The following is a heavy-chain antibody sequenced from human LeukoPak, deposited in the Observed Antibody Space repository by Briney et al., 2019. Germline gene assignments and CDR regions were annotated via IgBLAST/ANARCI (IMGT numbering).Heavy chain of an antibody. V-gene: IGHV4-59*01. CDR1: GGSISSYY. CDR3: ARVGRSGDKNIDY. D-gene: IGHD4-17*01. J-gene: IGHJ4*02. CDR2: IYYSGST. Sequence: KPSETLSLTCTVSGGSISSYYWSWIRQPPGKGLEWIGYIYYSGSTNYNPSLKSRVTISVDTSKNQFSLKLSSVTAADTAVYYCARVGRSGDKNIDYWGQGTLVTVSS.